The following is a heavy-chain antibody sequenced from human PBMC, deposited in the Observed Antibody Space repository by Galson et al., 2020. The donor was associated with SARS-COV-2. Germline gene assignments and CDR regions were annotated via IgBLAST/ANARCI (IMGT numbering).Heavy chain of an antibody. V-gene: IGHV3-30-3*01. CDR3: ARDNPIDYGSGSVYQGGFDY. Sequence: GGSLRLSCAASGFTFSSYAMHWVRQAPGKGLEWVAVISYDGSNKYYADSVKGRFTISRDNSKNTLYLQMNSLRAEDTAVYYCARDNPIDYGSGSVYQGGFDYWGQGTLVTVSS. J-gene: IGHJ4*02. D-gene: IGHD3-10*01. CDR1: GFTFSSYA. CDR2: ISYDGSNK.